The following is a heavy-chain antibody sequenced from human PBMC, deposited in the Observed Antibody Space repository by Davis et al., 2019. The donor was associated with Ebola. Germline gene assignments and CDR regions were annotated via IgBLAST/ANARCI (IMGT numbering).Heavy chain of an antibody. Sequence: PGGSLRLSCAASGFTFSSYAMHWVRQAPGKGLEWVAVISYDGSNKYYADSVKGRFTISRDNSKNTLYLQMNSLRAEDTAVYYCARGRVRGVNDLLEIYYGMDVWGQGTTVTVSS. CDR2: ISYDGSNK. CDR3: ARGRVRGVNDLLEIYYGMDV. CDR1: GFTFSSYA. V-gene: IGHV3-30-3*01. J-gene: IGHJ6*02. D-gene: IGHD3-10*01.